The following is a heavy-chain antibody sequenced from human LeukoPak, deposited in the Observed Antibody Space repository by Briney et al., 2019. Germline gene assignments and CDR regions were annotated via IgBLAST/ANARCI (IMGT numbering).Heavy chain of an antibody. J-gene: IGHJ4*02. CDR3: ARLSPYSYGLAPIDY. CDR1: GFTFSSYS. CDR2: IYSGGNT. V-gene: IGHV3-66*04. Sequence: SGGSLRLSCAASGFTFSSYSMNWVRQAPGKGLEWVSVIYSGGNTYYADSVKGRFTISRDNSKNTLYLQMNSLRAEDTAVYYCARLSPYSYGLAPIDYWGQGTLVTVSS. D-gene: IGHD5-18*01.